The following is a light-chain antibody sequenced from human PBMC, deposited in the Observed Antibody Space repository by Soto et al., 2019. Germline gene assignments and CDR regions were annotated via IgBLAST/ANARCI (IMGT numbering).Light chain of an antibody. CDR1: QSVSNY. CDR2: DAS. Sequence: EIVLTQSPATLSLSPGERATLSCWASQSVSNYFVWYQQKPGQAPRLLIYDASKRATGIPARFSGSGSGTDFTLTISSLEPEDFAVYYRQQRSIWPWTFGQGTKVDIK. CDR3: QQRSIWPWT. V-gene: IGKV3-11*01. J-gene: IGKJ1*01.